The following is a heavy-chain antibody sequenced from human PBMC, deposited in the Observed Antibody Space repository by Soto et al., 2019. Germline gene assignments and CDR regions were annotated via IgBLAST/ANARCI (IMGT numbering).Heavy chain of an antibody. CDR3: ARGIAVAGSFDY. J-gene: IGHJ4*02. CDR2: IYYSGST. Sequence: SETLSLTCTVSGGSISSYYWSCIRQPPGKGLEWIGYIYYSGSTNYNPSLKSRVTISVDTSKNQFSLKLSSVTAADTAVYYCARGIAVAGSFDYWGQGTLVTVSS. V-gene: IGHV4-59*01. D-gene: IGHD6-19*01. CDR1: GGSISSYY.